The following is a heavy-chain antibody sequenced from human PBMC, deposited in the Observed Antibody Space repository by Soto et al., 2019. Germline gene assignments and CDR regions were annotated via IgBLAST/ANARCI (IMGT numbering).Heavy chain of an antibody. CDR3: ARHARYYDILSGYSRLSWFDP. CDR2: IYYSGST. CDR1: GGSISSYY. V-gene: IGHV4-59*08. Sequence: SETLSLTCTVSGGSISSYYWSWIRQPPGKGLEWIGYIYYSGSTNYNPSLKSRVTISVDTSKNQFSLKLSSVTAADTAVYYCARHARYYDILSGYSRLSWFDPWGQGTLVT. J-gene: IGHJ5*02. D-gene: IGHD3-9*01.